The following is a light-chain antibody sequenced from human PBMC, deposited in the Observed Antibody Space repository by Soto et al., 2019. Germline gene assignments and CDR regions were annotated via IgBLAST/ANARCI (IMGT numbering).Light chain of an antibody. CDR3: QQYNSYSSIT. CDR1: QSISSW. V-gene: IGKV1-5*01. CDR2: DAS. Sequence: QITHTPSTLSASVGDSVTIPCRASQSISSWLAWYQQKPGKAPKLLIYDASSLESGVPSRFSGSGSGTEFTLTICSLQTDDFATYCCQQYNSYSSITFGQGTRLEIK. J-gene: IGKJ5*01.